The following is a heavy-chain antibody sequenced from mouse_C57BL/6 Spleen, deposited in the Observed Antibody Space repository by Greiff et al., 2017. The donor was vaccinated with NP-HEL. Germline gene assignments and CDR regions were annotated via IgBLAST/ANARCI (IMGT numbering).Heavy chain of an antibody. J-gene: IGHJ4*01. CDR1: GFTFSSYA. Sequence: EVMLVESGGGLVKPGGSLKLSCAASGFTFSSYAMSWVRQTPEKRLEWVATISDGGSYTYYPDNVKGRFTISRDNAKNNLYLQMSHLKSEDTAMYYCARDTTTVKYYYAMDYWGQGTSVTVSS. D-gene: IGHD1-1*01. V-gene: IGHV5-4*01. CDR3: ARDTTTVKYYYAMDY. CDR2: ISDGGSYT.